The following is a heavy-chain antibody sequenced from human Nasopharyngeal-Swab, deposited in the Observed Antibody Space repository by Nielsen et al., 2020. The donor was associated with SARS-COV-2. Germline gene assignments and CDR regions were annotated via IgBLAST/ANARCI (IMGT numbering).Heavy chain of an antibody. Sequence: ASVKVSCKASGYTFTSYAMNWVRQAPGQGLEWMGWINTNTGNPTYAQGFTGRFVFSLDTSVSTAYLQISSLKAEDTDVYYCARDEKSQGFFGVVNLGQWWFDPWGQGTLVTVSS. CDR2: INTNTGNP. CDR3: ARDEKSQGFFGVVNLGQWWFDP. J-gene: IGHJ5*02. V-gene: IGHV7-4-1*02. CDR1: GYTFTSYA. D-gene: IGHD3-3*01.